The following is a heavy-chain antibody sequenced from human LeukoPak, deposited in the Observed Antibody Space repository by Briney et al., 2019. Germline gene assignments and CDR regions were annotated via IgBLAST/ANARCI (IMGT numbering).Heavy chain of an antibody. D-gene: IGHD2-2*01. J-gene: IGHJ6*03. CDR2: ISAYNGNT. CDR1: GYTFTSYG. V-gene: IGHV1-18*01. CDR3: ARAVVVPVSYYYMDV. Sequence: ASVKVSCKASGYTFTSYGISWVRQAPGQGLEWMGWISAYNGNTNYAQKLQGRVTMTTDTSTRTAYMELRSLRSDDTAVYYCARAVVVPVSYYYMDVWGKGTTVTVSS.